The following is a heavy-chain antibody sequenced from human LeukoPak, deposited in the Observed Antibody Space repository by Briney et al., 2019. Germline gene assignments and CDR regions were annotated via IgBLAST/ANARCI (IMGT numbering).Heavy chain of an antibody. CDR1: GGSISSGDYY. CDR3: ARALYGSVTMDY. V-gene: IGHV4-30-4*01. CDR2: IYYSGST. J-gene: IGHJ4*01. Sequence: ETSETLSLTCTVSGGSISSGDYYWSWIRPPPGKGLEWIGYIYYSGSTYYNPSLKSRVTISVDTSKNQFSLKLSSVTAADTAVYYCARALYGSVTMDYWGQGTLVTVSS. D-gene: IGHD3-10*01.